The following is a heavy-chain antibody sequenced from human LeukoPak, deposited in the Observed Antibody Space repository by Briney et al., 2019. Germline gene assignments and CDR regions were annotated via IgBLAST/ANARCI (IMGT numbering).Heavy chain of an antibody. CDR2: IYTSGST. CDR3: ARGWRYVWEPDEYMDV. V-gene: IGHV4-4*07. D-gene: IGHD1-26*01. CDR1: GGSISSYY. Sequence: SETLSLTCTVSGGSISSYYWSWIRQPAGKGLEWIGRIYTSGSTNYNPSLKSRVTMTVDTSKNQFSLKLRSVTAADKAVYYCARGWRYVWEPDEYMDVWGKGTTVTVSS. J-gene: IGHJ6*03.